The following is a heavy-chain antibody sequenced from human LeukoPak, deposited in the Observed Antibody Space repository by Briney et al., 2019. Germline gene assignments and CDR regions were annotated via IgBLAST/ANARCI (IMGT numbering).Heavy chain of an antibody. J-gene: IGHJ4*02. CDR1: GGTFSSYA. V-gene: IGHV1-69*13. CDR2: IIPIFGTA. CDR3: ARDQGCSGGSCYSPLDY. D-gene: IGHD2-15*01. Sequence: SVKVSCKASGGTFSSYAISWVRQAPGQALEWMGGIIPIFGTANYAQKFQGRVTITADESTSTAYMELSSLRSEDTAVYYCARDQGCSGGSCYSPLDYRGQGTLVTVSS.